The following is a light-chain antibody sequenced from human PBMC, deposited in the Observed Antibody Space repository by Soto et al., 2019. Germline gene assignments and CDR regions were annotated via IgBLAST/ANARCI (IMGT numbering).Light chain of an antibody. CDR1: QSISSSY. CDR3: QQYGNSPLT. V-gene: IGKV3-20*01. CDR2: AAS. J-gene: IGKJ4*01. Sequence: DIGVAQSPCTLSLSTGERATLSCRASQSISSSYLAWYQQKPGQAPRLLIYAASSRATGIPDRFSASGSGTDFTLTISRLEPEDFAVYYCQQYGNSPLTFGGGTKVDI.